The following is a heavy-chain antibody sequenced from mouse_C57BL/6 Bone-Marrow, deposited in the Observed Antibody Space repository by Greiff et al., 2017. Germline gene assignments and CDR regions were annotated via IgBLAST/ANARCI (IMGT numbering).Heavy chain of an antibody. J-gene: IGHJ4*01. Sequence: QVQLQQPRAELVKPGASVKLSCKASGYTFTSYWMHWVKQRPGRGLEWIGRIDPNSGGTKYNEKFKSKATLTVDKPSSTAYMQLSSLTSEDSAVYYCARRGGGSRRGYYAMDYWGQGTSVTVSS. CDR3: ARRGGGSRRGYYAMDY. D-gene: IGHD1-1*01. CDR1: GYTFTSYW. CDR2: IDPNSGGT. V-gene: IGHV1-72*01.